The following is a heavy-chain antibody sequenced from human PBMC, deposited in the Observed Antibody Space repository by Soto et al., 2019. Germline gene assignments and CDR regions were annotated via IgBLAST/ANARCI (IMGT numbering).Heavy chain of an antibody. CDR2: ISSSSSYI. J-gene: IGHJ3*02. CDR3: ARDRFLWFGELLRGGDAFDI. Sequence: GGSLRLSCAASGFTFSSYSMNWVRQAPGKGLEWVSSISSSSSYIYYADSVKGRFTISRDNAKNSQYLQMNSLRAEDTAVYYCARDRFLWFGELLRGGDAFDIWGQGTMVTVSS. D-gene: IGHD3-10*01. V-gene: IGHV3-21*01. CDR1: GFTFSSYS.